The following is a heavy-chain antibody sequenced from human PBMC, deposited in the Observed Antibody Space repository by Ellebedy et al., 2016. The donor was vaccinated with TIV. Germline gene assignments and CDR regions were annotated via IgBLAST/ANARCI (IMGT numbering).Heavy chain of an antibody. CDR1: GYTFSIHT. Sequence: PGGSLRLSCADSGYTFSIHTVHWVRQAPAKGLEWVAAIPYERSNKFYADSVNGRFIISRDNSKNTLYLKMNSLRAEDTAVYYCAKYRLWRGSGTQTFDNWGQGTLVTVSS. D-gene: IGHD3-10*01. CDR3: AKYRLWRGSGTQTFDN. V-gene: IGHV3-30*16. CDR2: IPYERSNK. J-gene: IGHJ4*02.